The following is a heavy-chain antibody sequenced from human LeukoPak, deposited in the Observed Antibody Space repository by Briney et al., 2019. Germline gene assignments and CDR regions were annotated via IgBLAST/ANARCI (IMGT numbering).Heavy chain of an antibody. V-gene: IGHV4-59*08. CDR2: IYYTGST. J-gene: IGHJ6*03. Sequence: SETLSLTCTVSGGSISSYYWSWIRQPPGKGLEWIGYIYYTGSTSYNPSLKSRVTISVDTSKNQFSLELSSVTAADTAVYYCAKHSTSHYYMDVWGKGTTVTVSS. CDR3: AKHSTSHYYMDV. D-gene: IGHD6-6*01. CDR1: GGSISSYY.